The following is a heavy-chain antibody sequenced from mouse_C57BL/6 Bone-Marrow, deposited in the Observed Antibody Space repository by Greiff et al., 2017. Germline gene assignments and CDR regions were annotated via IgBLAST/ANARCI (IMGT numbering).Heavy chain of an antibody. V-gene: IGHV1-64*01. D-gene: IGHD2-3*01. J-gene: IGHJ4*01. Sequence: QVHVKQPGAELVKPGASVKLSCKASGYTFTSYWMHWVKQRPGQGLEWIGMIHPNSGSTNYNEKFKSKATLTVDKSSSTAYMQLSSLTSEDSAVYYCARSAGYYGDYAMDYWGQGTSVTVSS. CDR3: ARSAGYYGDYAMDY. CDR2: IHPNSGST. CDR1: GYTFTSYW.